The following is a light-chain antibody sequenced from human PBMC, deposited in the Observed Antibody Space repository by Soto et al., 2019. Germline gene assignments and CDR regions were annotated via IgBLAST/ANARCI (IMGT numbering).Light chain of an antibody. V-gene: IGLV1-44*01. CDR1: SSNIGSNT. Sequence: QSVLTKPPSGTGADGESGPVFCSGSSSNIGSNTVNWYQQLPGTAPKLLIYTDNQRPSGVPDRFSGSKSGTSASLAISGLQSEDEADYYCAAWDDSLNGYVFGPGTKVTVL. CDR2: TDN. CDR3: AAWDDSLNGYV. J-gene: IGLJ1*01.